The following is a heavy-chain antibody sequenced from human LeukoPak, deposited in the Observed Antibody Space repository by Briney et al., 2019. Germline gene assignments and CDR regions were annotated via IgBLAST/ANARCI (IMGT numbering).Heavy chain of an antibody. CDR3: AREGNELVAFDI. CDR1: GYTFTSYD. J-gene: IGHJ3*02. V-gene: IGHV1-8*01. D-gene: IGHD1-1*01. CDR2: MNPNSGNT. Sequence: ASVKVSCKASGYTFTSYDINWVRQATGQGLEWMGWMNPNSGNTGYAQKFQGRVTMTRNTSISTAYMELSSLRSEDTAVYYCAREGNELVAFDIWGQGTMVTVSS.